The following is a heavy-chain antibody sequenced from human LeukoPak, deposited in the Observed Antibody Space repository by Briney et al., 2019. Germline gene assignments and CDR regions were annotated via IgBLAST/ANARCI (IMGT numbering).Heavy chain of an antibody. CDR3: ARAARLTDTYDY. CDR2: ISYDGSNK. V-gene: IGHV3-30-3*01. J-gene: IGHJ4*02. CDR1: GFTFSSYA. Sequence: PGRSLRLSCAASGFTFSSYAMHWVRQAPGEGLEWVAVISYDGSNKYYADSVKGRFTISRDNSKNTLYLQMNSLRAEDTAVYYCARAARLTDTYDYWGQGTLVTVSS. D-gene: IGHD5-18*01.